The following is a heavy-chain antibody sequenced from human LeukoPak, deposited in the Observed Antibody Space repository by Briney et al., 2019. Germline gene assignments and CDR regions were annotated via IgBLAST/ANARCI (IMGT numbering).Heavy chain of an antibody. CDR1: GFTFRIYG. D-gene: IGHD6-6*01. J-gene: IGHJ4*02. CDR3: AKDGISYSRSSEREFDY. Sequence: GGFLRLSCAASGFTFRIYGMHWVRQAPGKGLEWVAVISYDGSNKYFADSVKGRFTISRDNSKNTLYLQMNSLRAEDTAVYYCAKDGISYSRSSEREFDYWGQGTLVTVSS. V-gene: IGHV3-30*18. CDR2: ISYDGSNK.